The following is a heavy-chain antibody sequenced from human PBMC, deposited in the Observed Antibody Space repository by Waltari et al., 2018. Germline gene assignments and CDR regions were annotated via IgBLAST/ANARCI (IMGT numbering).Heavy chain of an antibody. CDR2: IYYTGST. V-gene: IGHV4-59*01. Sequence: QVPLQESGPRLLKPSETLSLICPVSAGSISGFYWSWVRQPPGKGLDWIGYIYYTGSTNFNPSLKSRVTMSVDTSKNQFSLKLSSVTAADTAFYYCARGGGGDWEWFDPWGQGTLVTVSS. J-gene: IGHJ5*02. CDR1: AGSISGFY. D-gene: IGHD2-21*02. CDR3: ARGGGGDWEWFDP.